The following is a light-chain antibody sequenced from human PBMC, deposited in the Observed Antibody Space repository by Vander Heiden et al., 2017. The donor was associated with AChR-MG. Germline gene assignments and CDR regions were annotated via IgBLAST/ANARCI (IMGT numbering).Light chain of an antibody. CDR2: AAS. J-gene: IGKJ3*01. CDR1: QSISSY. V-gene: IGKV1-39*01. Sequence: LQMTQSPSSLCASVGDRVTITCRASQSISSYLNWYQQKPGKAPKLLIYAASSLQSGVPSRFSGSGSGTDFTLTISSLQPEDFATYYCQQSYSTPPCTFGHGTKVDIK. CDR3: QQSYSTPPCT.